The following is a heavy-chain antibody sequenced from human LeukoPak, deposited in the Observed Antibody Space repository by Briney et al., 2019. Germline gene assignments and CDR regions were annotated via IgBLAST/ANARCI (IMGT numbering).Heavy chain of an antibody. CDR3: ARGDYSYGYDY. J-gene: IGHJ4*02. Sequence: PGGSLRLSCAASGFTFGDYYMSWIRQAPGKGLEWVAYISSSGNTRYYADSVKGRFSISRDNAKNSLYLQMNSLRAENTDGYYCARGDYSYGYDYWGQGPLVTVSS. CDR1: GFTFGDYY. CDR2: ISSSGNTR. D-gene: IGHD5-18*01. V-gene: IGHV3-11*04.